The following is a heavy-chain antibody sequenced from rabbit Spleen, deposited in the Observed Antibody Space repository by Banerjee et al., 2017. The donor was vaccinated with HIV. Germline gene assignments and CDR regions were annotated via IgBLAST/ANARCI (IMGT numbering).Heavy chain of an antibody. Sequence: QEQLVESGGGLVKPEGSLTLTCTASGFSFSSAYYMCWVRQAPGKGLEWIGCGYSVSGGTWYATWAKGRFTISKTSSTTVTLQATSLTGADTATYFCARGYDGGSDFFNLWGPGTLVTVS. CDR1: GFSFSSAYY. CDR3: ARGYDGGSDFFNL. J-gene: IGHJ6*01. V-gene: IGHV1S45*01. D-gene: IGHD8-1*01. CDR2: GYSVSGGT.